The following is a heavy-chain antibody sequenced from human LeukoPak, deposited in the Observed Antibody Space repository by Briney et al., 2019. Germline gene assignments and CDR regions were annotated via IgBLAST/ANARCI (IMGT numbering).Heavy chain of an antibody. J-gene: IGHJ3*02. CDR3: ATTYRLVGHDAFDI. CDR2: ISAYNGNT. CDR1: GYTFTTHG. V-gene: IGHV1-18*01. Sequence: ASVKVSCKASGYTFTTHGISSVRQAPGQGLEWMGWISAYNGNTNYAQKLQGRVTMTTDTSTSTAYMELSSLRSDDTAVYYCATTYRLVGHDAFDIWGQGTMVTVSS. D-gene: IGHD1-26*01.